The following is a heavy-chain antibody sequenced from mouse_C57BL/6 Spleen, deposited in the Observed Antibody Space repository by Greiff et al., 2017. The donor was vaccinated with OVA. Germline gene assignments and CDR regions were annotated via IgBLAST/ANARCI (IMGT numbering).Heavy chain of an antibody. V-gene: IGHV5-16*01. CDR3: AREGTTVVATGAMDY. CDR2: INYDGSST. D-gene: IGHD1-1*01. CDR1: GFTFSDYY. J-gene: IGHJ4*01. Sequence: EVKLVESEGGLVQPGSSMKLSCTASGFTFSDYYMAWVRQVPEKGLEWVANINYDGSSTYYLDSLKSRFIISGDNAKNILYLQMSSLKSEDTATYYCAREGTTVVATGAMDYWGQGTSVTVSS.